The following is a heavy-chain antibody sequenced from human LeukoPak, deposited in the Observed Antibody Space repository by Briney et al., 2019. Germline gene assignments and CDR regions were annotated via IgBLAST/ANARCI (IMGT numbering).Heavy chain of an antibody. CDR2: ISGSGDNT. CDR1: GFTFTDHP. Sequence: GSLRLSCVASGFTFTDHPMNWVRQAPGKGLEWVSGISGSGDNTYYADSVKGRFTISRDNSKNTLYVQVNSLGTEDTAAYYCAKGSYYDSSGSFYFDYWGQGTLVTVSS. D-gene: IGHD3-22*01. V-gene: IGHV3-23*01. CDR3: AKGSYYDSSGSFYFDY. J-gene: IGHJ4*02.